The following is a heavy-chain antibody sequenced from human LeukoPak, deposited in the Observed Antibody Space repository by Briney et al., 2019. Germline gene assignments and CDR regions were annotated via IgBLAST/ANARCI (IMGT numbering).Heavy chain of an antibody. CDR1: GGSISSYH. CDR3: ARLPYSSNHYSYWYFEL. Sequence: SETLSLTCTVSGGSISSYHWSWIRQPPGKGLEWIGYVSYSGSTNYNSSLKSRVTISVDTSKNQFSLKLSSVTAADTAVFYCARLPYSSNHYSYWYFELWGRGTLVTVSS. D-gene: IGHD3-22*01. J-gene: IGHJ2*01. V-gene: IGHV4-59*08. CDR2: VSYSGST.